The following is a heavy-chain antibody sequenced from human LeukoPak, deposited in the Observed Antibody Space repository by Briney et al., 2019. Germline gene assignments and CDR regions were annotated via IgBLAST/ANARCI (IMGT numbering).Heavy chain of an antibody. D-gene: IGHD6-13*01. CDR3: ASWSSSWYPQFDY. V-gene: IGHV1-2*02. CDR1: GYTFTSYG. J-gene: IGHJ4*02. Sequence: ASVKVSCKASGYTFTSYGISWVRQAPGQGLEWMGWINPNSGGTNYAQKFQGRVTMTRDTSISTAYMELSRLRSDDTAVYYCASWSSSWYPQFDYWGQGTLVTVSS. CDR2: INPNSGGT.